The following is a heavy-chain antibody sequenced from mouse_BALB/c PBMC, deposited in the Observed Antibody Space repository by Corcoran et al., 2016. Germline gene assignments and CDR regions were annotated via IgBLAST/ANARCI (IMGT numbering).Heavy chain of an antibody. Sequence: ELELQQSGPEQVKPGASVKISCKASGYSFTDYYMHWVKQSHVKSLEWIGRINPYNGATSYNQNFKDKASLTVDKSSSTAYMELHSLTSEDSAVYYCARDYDYWYFDVWGAGTTVTVSS. J-gene: IGHJ1*01. V-gene: IGHV1-26*01. CDR2: INPYNGAT. CDR1: GYSFTDYY. CDR3: ARDYDYWYFDV. D-gene: IGHD2-4*01.